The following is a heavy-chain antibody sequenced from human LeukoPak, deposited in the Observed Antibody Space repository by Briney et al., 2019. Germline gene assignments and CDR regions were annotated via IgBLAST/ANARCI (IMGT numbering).Heavy chain of an antibody. CDR1: GYTFTNYG. D-gene: IGHD3-22*01. CDR3: ARGAPYYYDSSGIPIYYYYYYMDV. J-gene: IGHJ6*03. CDR2: ISAYNGNT. V-gene: IGHV1-18*01. Sequence: ASVKVSCKASGYTFTNYGINWVRQAPGQALEWMGWISAYNGNTNYAQKLQGRVTMTTDTSTSTAYMELRSLRSDDTAVYYCARGAPYYYDSSGIPIYYYYYYMDVWGKGTTVTVSS.